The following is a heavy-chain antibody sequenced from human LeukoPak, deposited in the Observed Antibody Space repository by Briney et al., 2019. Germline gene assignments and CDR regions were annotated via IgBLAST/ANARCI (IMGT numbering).Heavy chain of an antibody. CDR3: ARVTAPAGVPAAMPGS. J-gene: IGHJ5*02. D-gene: IGHD2-2*01. V-gene: IGHV3-11*06. CDR1: GFTFSDYY. CDR2: ISSSSSYT. Sequence: PGGSLRLSCAASGFTFSDYYMSWIRQAPGKGLEWVSYISSSSSYTNYADSVKGRFTISRDNAKNSLYLQMNSLRAEDTAVYYCARVTAPAGVPAAMPGSWGQGTLVTVSS.